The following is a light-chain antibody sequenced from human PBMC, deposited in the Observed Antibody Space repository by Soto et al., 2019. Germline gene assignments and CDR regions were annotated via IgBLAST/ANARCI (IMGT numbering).Light chain of an antibody. J-gene: IGLJ3*02. V-gene: IGLV1-44*01. CDR2: SNN. CDR1: SSSITFNT. CDR3: AAWDDSLNLV. Sequence: QSVLTQPPSASGTPGQRVTISCSGSSSSITFNTVNWYQQLPEAAPKLLIYSNNQRPTGVPDRFSGSKSGTSASLAISGLQSEDEADYYCAAWDDSLNLVFGGGPKLTVL.